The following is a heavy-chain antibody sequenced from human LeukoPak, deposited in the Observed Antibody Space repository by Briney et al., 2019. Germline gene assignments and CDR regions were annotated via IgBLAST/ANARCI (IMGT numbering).Heavy chain of an antibody. Sequence: SGTLSLTCTVSGYSISNSNWWSWVRQVPGKGLEWPGEIFESGNTNYSPSLKSRVSISVDKSKNQFSLNLNSVTAADTAVYYCARDQGPGDAGYFDYWGQGTLVTVSS. CDR3: ARDQGPGDAGYFDY. CDR2: IFESGNT. V-gene: IGHV4-4*02. J-gene: IGHJ4*02. CDR1: GYSISNSNW. D-gene: IGHD7-27*01.